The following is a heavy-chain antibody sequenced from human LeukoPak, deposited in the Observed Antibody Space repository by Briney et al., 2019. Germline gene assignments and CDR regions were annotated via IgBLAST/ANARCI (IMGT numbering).Heavy chain of an antibody. CDR2: INHTGTT. CDR1: GGSFSTYY. D-gene: IGHD6-19*01. V-gene: IGHV4-34*01. CDR3: AITTVAGTASFDY. Sequence: SETLSLTCAVYGGSFSTYYWNWIRQSPGKGLEWIGEINHTGTTNYNPSLKGRFTISVDTSTNQFSLTVSSVTASDTAVYYCAITTVAGTASFDYWGQGTLVTVSS. J-gene: IGHJ4*02.